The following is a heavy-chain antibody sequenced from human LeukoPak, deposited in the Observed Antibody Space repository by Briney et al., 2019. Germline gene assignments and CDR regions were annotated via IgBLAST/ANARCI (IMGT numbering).Heavy chain of an antibody. CDR1: GGSFSGYY. J-gene: IGHJ6*02. D-gene: IGHD3-9*01. V-gene: IGHV4-34*01. CDR3: ARESKLRYFGPGGMDV. CDR2: INHSGST. Sequence: KPSETLSLTCAVYGGSFSGYYWSWIRQPPGKGLEWIGEINHSGSTNYNPSLKSRVTISVDTSKSQFSLKLSSVTAADTAVYYCARESKLRYFGPGGMDVWGQGTTVTVSS.